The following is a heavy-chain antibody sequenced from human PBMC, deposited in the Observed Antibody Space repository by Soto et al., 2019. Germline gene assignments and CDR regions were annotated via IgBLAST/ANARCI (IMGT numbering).Heavy chain of an antibody. D-gene: IGHD3-22*01. CDR2: IWYDGSRK. CDR3: PLYASYYSPCSVFYPSRTGMDV. Sequence: QVQVVESGGGVVQPGRSLRLSCAASGFTFSSFGMHWVRQAPGKGLEWVSLIWYDGSRKSYGDSVKGRFTISRDNSRNTVYLQMNRLRTAHTAVYYSPLYASYYSPCSVFYPSRTGMDVWGQGTTLTVSS. J-gene: IGHJ6*02. CDR1: GFTFSSFG. V-gene: IGHV3-33*01.